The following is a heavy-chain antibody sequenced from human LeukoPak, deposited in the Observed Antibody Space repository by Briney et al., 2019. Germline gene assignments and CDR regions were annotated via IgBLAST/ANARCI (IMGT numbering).Heavy chain of an antibody. J-gene: IGHJ4*02. CDR3: ARESYYDSSGYYTDY. D-gene: IGHD3-22*01. Sequence: SETLSLTCTVSGGSISSYYWSWIRQPPGKGLEWIGYIYYSGSTNYNPSLKSRVTISVDTSKNQFSLKLSSVTAADTAVYYCARESYYDSSGYYTDYWGQGTPVTVSS. CDR1: GGSISSYY. CDR2: IYYSGST. V-gene: IGHV4-59*01.